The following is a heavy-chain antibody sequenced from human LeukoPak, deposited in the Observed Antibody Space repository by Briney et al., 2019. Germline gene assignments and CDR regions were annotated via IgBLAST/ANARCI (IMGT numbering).Heavy chain of an antibody. J-gene: IGHJ4*02. CDR2: ISGSGGST. V-gene: IGHV3-23*01. Sequence: GGSLRLSCAASGFTFSSYAMSWVRQAPGKGLEWVSAISGSGGSTYYADSVKGRFTISRDNSKNTLYLQMNSLRVEDTVVYYCAKSRVRLGYCSGTSCSTPIDYWGQGTLVTVSS. D-gene: IGHD2-2*02. CDR3: AKSRVRLGYCSGTSCSTPIDY. CDR1: GFTFSSYA.